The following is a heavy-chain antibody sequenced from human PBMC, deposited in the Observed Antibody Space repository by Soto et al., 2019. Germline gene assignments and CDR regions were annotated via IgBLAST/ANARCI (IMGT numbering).Heavy chain of an antibody. V-gene: IGHV4-59*08. J-gene: IGHJ5*02. CDR1: GGNIINYY. D-gene: IGHD3-9*01. CDR2: IYYSGNT. CDR3: AGNDILTGYSAVWFDP. Sequence: PSETLSLTSSVSGGNIINYYWNWIRQSPGKGLEWIGYIYYSGNTNYNPSLKSRVTISVDTSKNQFSLKLSSVTAADTAVYYCAGNDILTGYSAVWFDPWGQGTLVTVSS.